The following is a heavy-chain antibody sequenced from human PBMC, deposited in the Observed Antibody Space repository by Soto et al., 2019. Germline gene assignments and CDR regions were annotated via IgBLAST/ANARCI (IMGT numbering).Heavy chain of an antibody. CDR2: ITPNGGGT. Sequence: QVQVVQSGAEVKKPGASVKVSCKASGYTFTGYYLHWVRQAPGQGLEWLGWITPNGGGTNYAQDFQGRITMTRAASINTAYLEVTRLRSEDTAVYYCAREGIAARTPTDCGQGTLGTVSS. CDR3: AREGIAARTPTD. J-gene: IGHJ4*02. D-gene: IGHD6-6*01. V-gene: IGHV1-2*02. CDR1: GYTFTGYY.